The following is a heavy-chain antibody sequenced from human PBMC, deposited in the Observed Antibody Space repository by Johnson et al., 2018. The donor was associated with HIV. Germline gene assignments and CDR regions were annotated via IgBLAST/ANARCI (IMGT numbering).Heavy chain of an antibody. V-gene: IGHV3-30*19. Sequence: QVQLVESGGGVVQPGRSLRLSCAASGFTFSSYGMHWVRQAPGKGLEWVAVISYDGSNKYYADSVKGRFPISRDNSKNTLYLQMKRLRAEDTAVYYCAKVSSQSSSWYDAFDIWGQGTMVTVSS. CDR1: GFTFSSYG. CDR3: AKVSSQSSSWYDAFDI. J-gene: IGHJ3*02. D-gene: IGHD6-13*01. CDR2: ISYDGSNK.